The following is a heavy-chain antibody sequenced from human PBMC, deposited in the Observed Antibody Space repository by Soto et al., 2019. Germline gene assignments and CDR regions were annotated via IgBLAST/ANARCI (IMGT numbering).Heavy chain of an antibody. V-gene: IGHV1-18*01. D-gene: IGHD1-1*01. Sequence: ASVKVSCKASGYTYTIYCISWVRQAPGQGLEWMGWISAYNGNTNYAQKLQGRVTMTTDTSTSTAYMELRSLRSDDTAVYYCARDRVETGRFDDWGQGTLVTVSS. J-gene: IGHJ4*02. CDR1: GYTYTIYC. CDR3: ARDRVETGRFDD. CDR2: ISAYNGNT.